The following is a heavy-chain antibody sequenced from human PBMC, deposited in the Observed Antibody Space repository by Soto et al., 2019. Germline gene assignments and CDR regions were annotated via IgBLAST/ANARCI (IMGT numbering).Heavy chain of an antibody. Sequence: PSETLSLTCTVSGGSISDYYWSWIRQPAGKGLEWIGRFYYSGNTKSNPSLKSRVTMSADTSKNQFSLSLRSVTAADSAIYYCARMYNSGFYRPEGDYFVYGMDVSGQGPTVTVYS. J-gene: IGHJ6*02. CDR3: ARMYNSGFYRPEGDYFVYGMDV. CDR1: GGSISDYY. V-gene: IGHV4-4*07. D-gene: IGHD6-19*01. CDR2: FYYSGNT.